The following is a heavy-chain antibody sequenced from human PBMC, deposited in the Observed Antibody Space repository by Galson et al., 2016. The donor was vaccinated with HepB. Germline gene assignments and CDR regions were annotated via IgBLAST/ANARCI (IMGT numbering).Heavy chain of an antibody. V-gene: IGHV1-45*02. J-gene: IGHJ3*02. CDR2: ITPFNGNT. CDR3: ASQVNRSGSSDAFDI. D-gene: IGHD3-10*01. Sequence: SVKVSCKASGYTFTYRYLHWVRQAPGQALEWMGWITPFNGNTNYAQSFQERVSITRDRSMTTAYMELSSLRSEDTALYYCASQVNRSGSSDAFDIWGQGTMVTVSS. CDR1: GYTFTYRY.